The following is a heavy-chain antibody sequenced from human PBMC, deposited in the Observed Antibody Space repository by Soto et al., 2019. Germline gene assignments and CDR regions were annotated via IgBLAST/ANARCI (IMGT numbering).Heavy chain of an antibody. CDR2: ISSSSSTI. Sequence: PGGSLRLSCAASGFTFSSYSMNWVRQAPGKGLEWVSYISSSSSTIYYADSVKGRFTISRDNAKNSLYLQMNSLRDEDTAVYYCARDPRLKHYDFWSGYYYYYYGMDVWGQGTTVTVSS. CDR1: GFTFSSYS. CDR3: ARDPRLKHYDFWSGYYYYYYGMDV. V-gene: IGHV3-48*02. D-gene: IGHD3-3*01. J-gene: IGHJ6*02.